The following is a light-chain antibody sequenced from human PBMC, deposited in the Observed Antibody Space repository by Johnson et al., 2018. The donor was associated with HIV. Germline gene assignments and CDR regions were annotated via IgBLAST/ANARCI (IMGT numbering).Light chain of an antibody. Sequence: QSVLTQPPSVSAAPGQNVTISCSGSSSNIGNNYISWYQQLPGTAPKLLIYETTKRPSGIPDRFSGSRSGTSATLGITGLQTGDEADYYCATGDNSLRVFGTGTKVTVL. CDR3: ATGDNSLRV. J-gene: IGLJ1*01. V-gene: IGLV1-51*02. CDR1: SSNIGNNY. CDR2: ETT.